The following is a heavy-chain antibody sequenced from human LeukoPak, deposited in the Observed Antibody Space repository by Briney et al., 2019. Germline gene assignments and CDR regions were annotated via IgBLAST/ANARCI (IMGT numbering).Heavy chain of an antibody. CDR1: GFTVSSNY. D-gene: IGHD3-10*01. CDR2: IYSGGST. CDR3: ARPGIASSGSYVPYYGLDV. J-gene: IGHJ6*02. V-gene: IGHV3-66*04. Sequence: GGSLRLSCAASGFTVSSNYMSWVRQAPGKGLEWVSVIYSGGSTYYADSVKGRFTISRDNSKNTLYLQMNSLRAEDTAVYYCARPGIASSGSYVPYYGLDVWGQGTTVTVSS.